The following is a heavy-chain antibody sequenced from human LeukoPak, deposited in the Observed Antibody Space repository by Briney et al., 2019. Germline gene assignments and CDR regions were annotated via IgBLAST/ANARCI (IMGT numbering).Heavy chain of an antibody. Sequence: ASVKVSCKASGYTFTSYGISWVRQAPGQGLEWMGWISAYNGNTNYAQKLQGRVTMTTDTSTSTAYMELSSLRSEDTAVYYCARDSRVPYDFWSGYYTSAGPAAFDIWGQGTMVTVSS. CDR2: ISAYNGNT. CDR1: GYTFTSYG. D-gene: IGHD3-3*01. CDR3: ARDSRVPYDFWSGYYTSAGPAAFDI. J-gene: IGHJ3*02. V-gene: IGHV1-18*01.